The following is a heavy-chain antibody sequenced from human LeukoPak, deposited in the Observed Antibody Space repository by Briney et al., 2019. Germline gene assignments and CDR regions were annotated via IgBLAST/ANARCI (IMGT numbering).Heavy chain of an antibody. Sequence: GASVKVSCKASGGTFSSYAISWVRQAPGQGLEWMGGIIPIFGTANYAQKFQGRVTITADESTSTAYMELSSLRSEDTAVYYCAAGIQLWSGRDYWGQGTLVTVSS. CDR3: AAGIQLWSGRDY. CDR2: IIPIFGTA. CDR1: GGTFSSYA. V-gene: IGHV1-69*13. D-gene: IGHD5-18*01. J-gene: IGHJ4*02.